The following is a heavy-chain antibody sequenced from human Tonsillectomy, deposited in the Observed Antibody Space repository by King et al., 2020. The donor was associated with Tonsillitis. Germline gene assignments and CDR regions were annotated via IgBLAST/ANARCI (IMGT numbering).Heavy chain of an antibody. CDR3: ARGRGISPWGGSGSSYFNY. V-gene: IGHV4-59*01. D-gene: IGHD3-10*01. Sequence: VQLQESGPGLVKPSETLSLTCTVSGGPFSRYYWSWIRQPPGKGLAWIGYIYCSGSTSYNPSLKSRVTISVDTSKNQFSLKLSSVTAADTAVYYCARGRGISPWGGSGSSYFNYWGQGTLVTVSS. CDR1: GGPFSRYY. CDR2: IYCSGST. J-gene: IGHJ4*02.